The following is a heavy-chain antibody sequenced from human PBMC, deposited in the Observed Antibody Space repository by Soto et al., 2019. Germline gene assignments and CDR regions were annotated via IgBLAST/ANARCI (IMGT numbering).Heavy chain of an antibody. J-gene: IGHJ6*02. CDR1: GFTFSSYG. CDR2: IWYDGSNK. CDR3: ARSTMVRGVINYYYYGMDV. V-gene: IGHV3-33*01. Sequence: GGSLRLSCAASGFTFSSYGMHWVRQAPGKGLEWVAVIWYDGSNKYYADSVKGRFTISRDNSKNTLYLQMNSLRAEDTAVYYCARSTMVRGVINYYYYGMDVWGQGTTVTVSS. D-gene: IGHD3-10*01.